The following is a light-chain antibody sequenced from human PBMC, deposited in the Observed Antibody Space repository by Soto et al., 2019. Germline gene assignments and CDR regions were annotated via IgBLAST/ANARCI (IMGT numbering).Light chain of an antibody. CDR1: RSDVVGYDF. J-gene: IGLJ1*01. V-gene: IGLV2-14*01. CDR3: GSYSSTTTREV. Sequence: QSTLEQPASVSGSRGQSITISCTGARSDVVGYDFVFWYQHHPGTRPKLIIYEVTHRPSGVSHRFSGSKSASTASLTISGLQVEDEADYFCGSYSSTTTREVFGTGTKVTVL. CDR2: EVT.